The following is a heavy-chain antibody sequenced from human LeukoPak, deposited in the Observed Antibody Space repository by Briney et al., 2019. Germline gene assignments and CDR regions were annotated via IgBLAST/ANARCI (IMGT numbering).Heavy chain of an antibody. CDR1: GFTFSSYS. Sequence: GGSLRLSCAASGFTFSSYSMNWVRQAPGKGLEWVSSISSSSSYIYYADSVKGRFTISRDNAKNSLYLQMNSLRAEDTAVYYCARGGEHYYDFWSGYYSNYYYYYYMDAWGKGTTVTVSS. CDR2: ISSSSSYI. J-gene: IGHJ6*03. V-gene: IGHV3-21*01. D-gene: IGHD3-3*01. CDR3: ARGGEHYYDFWSGYYSNYYYYYYMDA.